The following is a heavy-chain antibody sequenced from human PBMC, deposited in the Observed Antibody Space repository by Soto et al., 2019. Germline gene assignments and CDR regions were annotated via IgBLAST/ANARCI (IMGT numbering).Heavy chain of an antibody. CDR3: AKDPQYCSGGRCHFLWYFDY. D-gene: IGHD2-15*01. V-gene: IGHV3-23*01. CDR2: ISDSGGNT. CDR1: GFTFNSYA. Sequence: PGGSLRLSCATSGFTFNSYAMSWVRQAPGKGLEWVAAISDSGGNTYYADSVRGHFAISRDNSKNTLYLQMNNLRAEDTAIYYCAKDPQYCSGGRCHFLWYFDYWGQGTPVTVSS. J-gene: IGHJ4*02.